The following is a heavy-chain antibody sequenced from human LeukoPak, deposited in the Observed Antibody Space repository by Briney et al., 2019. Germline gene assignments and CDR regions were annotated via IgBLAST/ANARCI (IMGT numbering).Heavy chain of an antibody. J-gene: IGHJ4*02. V-gene: IGHV3-23*01. CDR1: GFTFSSYA. CDR2: ISGSGGST. Sequence: GGSLRLSCAASGFTFSSYAMSWVRQAPGKGLEWVSAISGSGGSTYYADSVKGRFTISRDNSKNTLYLQMNSLRAEDTAVYYCAIYDSSGYYNYWGQGTLVTVSS. D-gene: IGHD3-22*01. CDR3: AIYDSSGYYNY.